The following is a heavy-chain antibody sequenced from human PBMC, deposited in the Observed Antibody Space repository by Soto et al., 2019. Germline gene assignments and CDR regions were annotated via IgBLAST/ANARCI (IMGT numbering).Heavy chain of an antibody. V-gene: IGHV4-30-4*01. CDR1: GGSISSDDYY. Sequence: SETLSLTCTVSGGSISSDDYYWSWIRQAPGRGLEWIGYIHSSGSIYYNPSLKSRATMSMDTAGNQFSLKVSSVTVADTAVYYCARDLDGLHDDTSGPFPRPGWGQGTLVTVSS. D-gene: IGHD3-22*01. J-gene: IGHJ1*01. CDR2: IHSSGSI. CDR3: ARDLDGLHDDTSGPFPRPG.